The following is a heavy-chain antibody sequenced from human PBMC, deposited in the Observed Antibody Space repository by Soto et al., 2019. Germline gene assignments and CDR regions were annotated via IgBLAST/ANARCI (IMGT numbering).Heavy chain of an antibody. CDR3: AKGKYYASGNYYNNLDY. D-gene: IGHD3-10*01. J-gene: IGHJ4*02. CDR1: GLTFSSYD. CDR2: ISAGGDLT. V-gene: IGHV3-23*01. Sequence: GGSLRLSCAASGLTFSSYDMSWVRQAPGKGLEWVSGISAGGDLTYYSSSVKGRFTISRDNSKNTLYVQMSSLRAEDTALYYCAKGKYYASGNYYNNLDYWGQGTVVTVS.